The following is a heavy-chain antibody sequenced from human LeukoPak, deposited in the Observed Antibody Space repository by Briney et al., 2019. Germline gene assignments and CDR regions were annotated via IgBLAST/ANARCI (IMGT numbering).Heavy chain of an antibody. CDR2: IVPDGSEK. J-gene: IGHJ4*02. Sequence: GGSLRLSCVASGITFGSYSMTWVRQAPGKGLEWVANIVPDGSEKDYVESVKGRLTISRDNAKKILYLQMNSLRADDTAVYYCAIPSSYDGSRYYHAYWGQGTLVSVSS. CDR3: AIPSSYDGSRYYHAY. V-gene: IGHV3-7*01. CDR1: GITFGSYS. D-gene: IGHD3-22*01.